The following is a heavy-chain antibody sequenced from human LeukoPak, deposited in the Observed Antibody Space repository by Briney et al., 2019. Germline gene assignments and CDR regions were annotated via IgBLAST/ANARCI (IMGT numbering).Heavy chain of an antibody. CDR3: AREEAYDSSGYYYYFDY. Sequence: GGSLRLSCAASGFTFSSYWMSWVRQAPGKGLEWVANIKQDGSEKYYVDSVKGRFTISRDNAKNSLYLQINSLRAEDTAVYYCAREEAYDSSGYYYYFDYWGQGTLVIVSS. D-gene: IGHD3-22*01. CDR1: GFTFSSYW. V-gene: IGHV3-7*01. CDR2: IKQDGSEK. J-gene: IGHJ4*02.